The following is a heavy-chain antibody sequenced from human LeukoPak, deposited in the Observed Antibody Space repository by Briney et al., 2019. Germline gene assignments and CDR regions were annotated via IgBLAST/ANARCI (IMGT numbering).Heavy chain of an antibody. V-gene: IGHV4-4*07. CDR2: IHSSGST. CDR3: ASYMFSGSYFLY. J-gene: IGHJ4*02. D-gene: IGHD1-26*01. Sequence: PSETLSLTCTVSGGSISSYYWSWIRQPAGKGLEWIGRIHSSGSTNYNPSLKSRVTMSVDTSKNQFSLNLSSVTAADTAVYYCASYMFSGSYFLYWGRGTLVTVSS. CDR1: GGSISSYY.